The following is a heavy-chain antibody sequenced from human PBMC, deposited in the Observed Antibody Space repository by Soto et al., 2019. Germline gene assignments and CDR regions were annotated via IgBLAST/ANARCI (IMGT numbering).Heavy chain of an antibody. Sequence: VGSLRLSCAASGFTFSSYSMNWVRQAPGKGLEWVAYISFSSSTIFYADSVRGRFTISRDNAKDSLYLQMNTLRDEDTAVYYCARDNGMAGSFDPWGQGTLVTVSS. CDR3: ARDNGMAGSFDP. J-gene: IGHJ5*02. CDR2: ISFSSSTI. D-gene: IGHD2-8*01. V-gene: IGHV3-48*02. CDR1: GFTFSSYS.